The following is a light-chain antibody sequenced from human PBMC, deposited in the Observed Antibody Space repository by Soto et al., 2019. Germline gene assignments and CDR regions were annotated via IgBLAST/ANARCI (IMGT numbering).Light chain of an antibody. V-gene: IGLV2-23*01. CDR1: NNDVGSYNL. Sequence: QSVLTQPASVSGSPGQSITISCTGTNNDVGSYNLVSWYQQHPGQAPKLMIYEGSKRSSGVSDRLSGSKSGNTASLTISGLQAEDEADYYCCSYAGSSIWVFGGGTKLTV. CDR2: EGS. CDR3: CSYAGSSIWV. J-gene: IGLJ3*02.